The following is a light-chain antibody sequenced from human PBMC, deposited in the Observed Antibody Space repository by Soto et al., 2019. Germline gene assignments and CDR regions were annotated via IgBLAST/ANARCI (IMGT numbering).Light chain of an antibody. CDR1: SSDVGGYNY. Sequence: QSVLTQPASVSGSPGQSITISCTGTSSDVGGYNYVSWYQQHPGKAPKLMIYEVTNRPSGVSNRFSGSKSGNTASLTISGLQAEEEADYYCSSYTSSITPVFGGGTKLTVL. CDR3: SSYTSSITPV. CDR2: EVT. J-gene: IGLJ3*02. V-gene: IGLV2-14*01.